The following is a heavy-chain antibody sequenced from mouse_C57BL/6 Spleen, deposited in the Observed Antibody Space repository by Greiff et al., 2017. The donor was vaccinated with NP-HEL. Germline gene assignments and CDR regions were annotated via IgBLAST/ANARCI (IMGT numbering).Heavy chain of an antibody. D-gene: IGHD2-4*01. CDR3: ARSGDYDEDAMDY. Sequence: VQLQQSGAELVKPGASLKISCKASGYAFSSYWMNWVKQRPGKGLEWIGQIYPGDGDTNYNGKFKGKATLTADKSSSTAYMQLSSLTSEDSAVYFCARSGDYDEDAMDYWGQGTSVTVSS. V-gene: IGHV1-80*01. J-gene: IGHJ4*01. CDR1: GYAFSSYW. CDR2: IYPGDGDT.